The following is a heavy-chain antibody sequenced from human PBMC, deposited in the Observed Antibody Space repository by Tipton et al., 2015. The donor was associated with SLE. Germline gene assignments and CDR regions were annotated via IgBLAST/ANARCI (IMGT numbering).Heavy chain of an antibody. V-gene: IGHV3-48*01. CDR3: ARVDDSSGYYYYYYYGMDV. Sequence: SLRLSCAASGFTFSSYSMNWVRQAPGKGLEWVSYISSSSSTIYYADSVKGRFTISRDNAKNSLYLQMNSLRAEDTAVYYCARVDDSSGYYYYYYYGMDVWGQGP. D-gene: IGHD3-22*01. CDR2: ISSSSSTI. J-gene: IGHJ6*02. CDR1: GFTFSSYS.